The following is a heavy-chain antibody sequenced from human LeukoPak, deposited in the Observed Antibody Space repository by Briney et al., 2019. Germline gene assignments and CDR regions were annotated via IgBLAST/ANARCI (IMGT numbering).Heavy chain of an antibody. CDR2: IYYSGST. Sequence: SETLSLTCTVSDGSISSSGYYWGWIRQPPGKRLEWIGNIYYSGSTYYNPSLKSRVTISVDTSKNQFSLKLSSVAAADTAVYYCAQVYGSGTYFPHWGQGTLVTVSS. D-gene: IGHD3-10*01. CDR3: AQVYGSGTYFPH. V-gene: IGHV4-39*01. CDR1: DGSISSSGYY. J-gene: IGHJ4*02.